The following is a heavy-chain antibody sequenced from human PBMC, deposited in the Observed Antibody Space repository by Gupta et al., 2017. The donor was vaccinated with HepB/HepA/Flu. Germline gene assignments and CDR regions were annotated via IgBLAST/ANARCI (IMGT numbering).Heavy chain of an antibody. V-gene: IGHV1-2*02. J-gene: IGHJ6*04. CDR1: GYKFIDQY. Sequence: QVQLVQSGAEVKESGASVKVSCQAFGYKFIDQYIHWIRQAPGQGLEWMGWINPNTGGTHFADKFQGRVTLTTDRSINTAYMELDSLRSDDTARYYCAIPYTTSSMYLYYILDVWGEGTAVTVSA. CDR2: INPNTGGT. CDR3: AIPYTTSSMYLYYILDV. D-gene: IGHD1-26*01.